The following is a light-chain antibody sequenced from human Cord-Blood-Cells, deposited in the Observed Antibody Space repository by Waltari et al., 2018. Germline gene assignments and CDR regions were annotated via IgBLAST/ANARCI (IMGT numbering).Light chain of an antibody. CDR3: CSYAGSSTWV. CDR2: EGS. J-gene: IGLJ3*02. Sequence: QSALPQPASVSGSPGQSITISCTGTSSDVGSYNLVSWYQQHPGKAPKLMLYEGSKRPSGVSNRFSGSKSGNTASLTISGLQAEDEADYYCCSYAGSSTWVFGGGTKLTVL. CDR1: SSDVGSYNL. V-gene: IGLV2-23*01.